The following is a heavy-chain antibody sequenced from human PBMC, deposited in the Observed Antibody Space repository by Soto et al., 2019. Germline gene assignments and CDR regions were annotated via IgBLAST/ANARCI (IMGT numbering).Heavy chain of an antibody. CDR2: INPNSGGT. D-gene: IGHD6-19*01. Sequence: ASLKVSCKATGYTFTGYYMHWVRQAPGQGLEWMGWINPNSGGTNYAQKFQGWVTMTRDTSISTAYMELSRLRSDDTAVYYCARVRIGIAVAATSDTLCQENLVTVSS. J-gene: IGHJ5*02. V-gene: IGHV1-2*04. CDR1: GYTFTGYY. CDR3: ARVRIGIAVAATSDT.